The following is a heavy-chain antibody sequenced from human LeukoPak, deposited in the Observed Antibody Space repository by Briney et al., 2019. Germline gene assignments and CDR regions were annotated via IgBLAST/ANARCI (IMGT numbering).Heavy chain of an antibody. V-gene: IGHV3-48*03. D-gene: IGHD6-19*01. J-gene: IGHJ4*02. CDR3: ARTTWLVNFDY. CDR2: ISSSGSTI. CDR1: GFTFSSYA. Sequence: PGGSLRLSCAASGFTFSSYAMNWVRQAPGKGLEWVSYISSSGSTIYYADSVKGRFTISRDNAKNSLYLQMNSLRAEDTAVYYCARTTWLVNFDYWGQGTLVTVSS.